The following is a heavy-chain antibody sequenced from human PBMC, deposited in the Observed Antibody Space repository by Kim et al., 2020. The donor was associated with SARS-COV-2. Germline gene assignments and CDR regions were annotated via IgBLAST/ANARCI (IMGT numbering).Heavy chain of an antibody. Sequence: GGSLRLSCAASGFTFSSYEMNWVRQAPGKGLEWVSYISSSGSTIYYADSVKGRFTISRDNAKNSLYLQMNSLRAEDTAVYYCARDHPTYNWNYVGSFDAFDIWGQGTMVTVSS. CDR3: ARDHPTYNWNYVGSFDAFDI. CDR2: ISSSGSTI. V-gene: IGHV3-48*03. J-gene: IGHJ3*02. D-gene: IGHD1-7*01. CDR1: GFTFSSYE.